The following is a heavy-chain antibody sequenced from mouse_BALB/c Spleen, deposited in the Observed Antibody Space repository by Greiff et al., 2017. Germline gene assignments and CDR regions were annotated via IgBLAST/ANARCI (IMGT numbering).Heavy chain of an antibody. J-gene: IGHJ4*01. CDR2: ISDGGSYT. V-gene: IGHV5-4*02. Sequence: DVMLVESGGGLVKPGGSLKLSCAASGFTFSDYYMYWVRQTPEKRLEWVATISDGGSYTYYPDSVKGRFTISRDNAKNNLYLQMSSLKSEDTAMYYCARDPGAMDYWGQGTSVTVSS. CDR1: GFTFSDYY. CDR3: ARDPGAMDY.